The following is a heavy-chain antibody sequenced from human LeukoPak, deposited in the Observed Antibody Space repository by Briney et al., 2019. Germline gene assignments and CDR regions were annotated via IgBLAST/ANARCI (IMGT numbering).Heavy chain of an antibody. CDR2: ISGSGGST. Sequence: GGSLRLSCAASGFTFSSYAMSWVRQAPGKGLEWVSAISGSGGSTYYADSVKGRFTISRDNSKNTLYLQMNSLRAEDTAVYYCAKLRYGWGSYYHYFDYWGQGTLVTVFS. V-gene: IGHV3-23*01. CDR3: AKLRYGWGSYYHYFDY. D-gene: IGHD3-10*01. J-gene: IGHJ4*02. CDR1: GFTFSSYA.